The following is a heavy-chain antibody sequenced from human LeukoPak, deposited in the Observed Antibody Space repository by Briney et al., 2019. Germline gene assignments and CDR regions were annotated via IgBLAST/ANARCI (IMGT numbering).Heavy chain of an antibody. CDR2: LYSSGST. CDR3: ASGSFGGVIDY. D-gene: IGHD3-16*02. CDR1: GASVTSDSSF. Sequence: SQTLSLTCSVSGASVTSDSSFWNWIRQPAGKGLEWVGRLYSSGSTNYNPSLKGRATISMATSRNQFSLTLSSVPAPDTAAYYCASGSFGGVIDYSGQGIQVAAPS. V-gene: IGHV4-61*02. J-gene: IGHJ4*02.